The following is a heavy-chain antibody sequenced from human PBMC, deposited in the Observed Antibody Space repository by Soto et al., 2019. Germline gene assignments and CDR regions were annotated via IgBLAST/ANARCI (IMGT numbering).Heavy chain of an antibody. CDR2: IYYSGPT. V-gene: IGHV4-61*01. Sequence: SETLSLTCTVSGGSVSRDSNFWSWIRQPPGKGLEWIGYIYYSGPTRYNPSLESRVTISIDSSKNQVSLNLTSVTAADTAVYYCARGYSHYAHWGRGTLVTVSS. CDR1: GGSVSRDSNF. D-gene: IGHD4-4*01. J-gene: IGHJ4*02. CDR3: ARGYSHYAH.